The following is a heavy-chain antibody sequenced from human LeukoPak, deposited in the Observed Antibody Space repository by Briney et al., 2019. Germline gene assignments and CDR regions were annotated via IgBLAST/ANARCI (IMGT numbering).Heavy chain of an antibody. D-gene: IGHD5-12*01. V-gene: IGHV1-69*13. CDR1: GYTFTGYY. Sequence: ASVKVSCKASGYTFTGYYIHWARQAPGQGLEWMGGIIPIFGTANYAQKFQGRVTITADESTSTAYMELSSLRSEDTAVYYCARGLTWLRFLDYWGQGTLVTVSS. CDR2: IIPIFGTA. CDR3: ARGLTWLRFLDY. J-gene: IGHJ4*02.